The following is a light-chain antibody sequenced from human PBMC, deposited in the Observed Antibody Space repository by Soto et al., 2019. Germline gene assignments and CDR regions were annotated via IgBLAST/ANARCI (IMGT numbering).Light chain of an antibody. CDR3: ASYTSSTTVV. CDR2: DVN. CDR1: SSDVGGYNY. J-gene: IGLJ2*01. Sequence: QSALTQPASVSGSPGQSITISCTGTSSDVGGYNYVSWYQQYPGKAPKLMIYDVNNRPSGVSDRFSGSKSGHTTSLTISGLQDEDEADYYCASYTSSTTVVFGGGTKLTVL. V-gene: IGLV2-14*01.